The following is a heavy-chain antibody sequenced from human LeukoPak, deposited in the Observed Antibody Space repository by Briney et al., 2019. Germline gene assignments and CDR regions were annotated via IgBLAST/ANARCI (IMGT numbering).Heavy chain of an antibody. J-gene: IGHJ4*02. CDR1: GGSISSYY. CDR2: IYTSGST. CDR3: ARVRELGITIFGVPLDY. Sequence: SETLSLTCTVSGGSISSYYWSWIRQPAGKGLEWIGRIYTSGSTTYNPSLKSRVTMSVDTSKNQFSLKLSSVTAADTAVYYCARVRELGITIFGVPLDYWGQGTLVTVSS. D-gene: IGHD3-3*01. V-gene: IGHV4-4*07.